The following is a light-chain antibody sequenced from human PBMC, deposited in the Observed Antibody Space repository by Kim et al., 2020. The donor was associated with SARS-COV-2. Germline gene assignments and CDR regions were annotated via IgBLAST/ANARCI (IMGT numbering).Light chain of an antibody. J-gene: IGLJ3*02. V-gene: IGLV4-69*01. CDR1: RGNSNNT. CDR3: QTWGASIG. CDR2: LNSAGSH. Sequence: AVVKRSCTRSRGNSNNTMGWHKQQPGEGPRYVMKLNSAGSHSKGDGIPDRFGGCSSGAERYLTITSLQAEDEADYYWQTWGASIGFGGGTQLTVL.